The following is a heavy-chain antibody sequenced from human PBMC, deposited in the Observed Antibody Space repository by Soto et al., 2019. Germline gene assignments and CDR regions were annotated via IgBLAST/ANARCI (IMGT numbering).Heavy chain of an antibody. CDR2: IAYDGSNK. CDR3: AKDNCVSPSCYRLYNSFDP. Sequence: QVQLVESGGGMVQPGRSLRLSCVASGFTFSSYGMHWVRQAPGKGLEWVAVIAYDGSNKYYADSVKGRFTISRDNSENTLFLQMNSLRAEDTAVYYCAKDNCVSPSCYRLYNSFDPWGQGTLVTVSS. CDR1: GFTFSSYG. D-gene: IGHD2-2*01. J-gene: IGHJ5*02. V-gene: IGHV3-30*18.